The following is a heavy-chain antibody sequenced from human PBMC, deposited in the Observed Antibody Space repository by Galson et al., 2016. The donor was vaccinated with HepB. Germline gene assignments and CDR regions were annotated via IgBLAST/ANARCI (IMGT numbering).Heavy chain of an antibody. D-gene: IGHD6-19*01. CDR1: GLTFSSYA. CDR3: AKDQSSGWLENRFDP. CDR2: ITGSGATT. V-gene: IGHV3-23*01. Sequence: SLRLSCASSGLTFSSYAMSWVRQAPGKGLQWVAGITGSGATTDYADSVKGRFTISRDNSKNTLYLQMNSLRAEDTALYYCAKDQSSGWLENRFDPWGQGTLVTVSS. J-gene: IGHJ5*02.